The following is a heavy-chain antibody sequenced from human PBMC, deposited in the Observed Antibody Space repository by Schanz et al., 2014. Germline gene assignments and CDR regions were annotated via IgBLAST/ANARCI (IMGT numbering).Heavy chain of an antibody. CDR3: ASPPISVAGRLADY. CDR1: GFTFSGYA. J-gene: IGHJ4*02. V-gene: IGHV3-66*01. Sequence: EVQLLESGGGLVQPGGSLRLSCAASGFTFSGYAMNWVRQAPGKGLEWVSLIDYAGSTNYADSVKGRMTVSRDTSKNALFLQMNNLRAEDTAVYYCASPPISVAGRLADYWGQGILVAVSS. CDR2: IDYAGST. D-gene: IGHD6-19*01.